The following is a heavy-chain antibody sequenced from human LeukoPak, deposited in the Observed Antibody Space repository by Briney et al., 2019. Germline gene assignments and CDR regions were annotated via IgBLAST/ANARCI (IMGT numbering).Heavy chain of an antibody. V-gene: IGHV3-53*01. CDR2: IYSGGST. D-gene: IGHD4-23*01. CDR1: GFSIYSYY. J-gene: IGHJ4*02. Sequence: PGGSLRLSCAASGFSIYSYYMSWVRQAPGKGLEWVSGIYSGGSTYYADSVKGRFTISRDNSKNTLYLQMNSLRAEDTAVYYCAKTKTTVVTGTVDYWGQGTLVTVSS. CDR3: AKTKTTVVTGTVDY.